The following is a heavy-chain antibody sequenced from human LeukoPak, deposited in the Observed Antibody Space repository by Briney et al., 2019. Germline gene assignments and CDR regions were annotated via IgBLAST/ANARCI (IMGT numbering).Heavy chain of an antibody. CDR2: IKHDAIEE. J-gene: IGHJ5*02. CDR1: GFFFSTYW. Sequence: GGSLRLSCEASGFFFSTYWMAWVRQAPGKGLEWVASIKHDAIEEHYADSVKGRSTVSRDNGRNSLYLEMKSLRVEDTAVYYCSREFEPWGQGTLAIVSS. CDR3: SREFEP. V-gene: IGHV3-7*01.